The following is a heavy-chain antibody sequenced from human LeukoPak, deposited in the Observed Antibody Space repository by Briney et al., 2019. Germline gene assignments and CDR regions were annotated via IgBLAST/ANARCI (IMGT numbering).Heavy chain of an antibody. D-gene: IGHD2-8*01. V-gene: IGHV3-21*01. CDR1: EFTFSAYW. J-gene: IGHJ6*02. Sequence: PGGSLRLSCAASEFTFSAYWMHWVRQAPGKGLVWVSSISSSSSYIYYADSVKGRFTISRDNAKNSLYLQMNSLRAEDTAVYYCAKGVGYGGMDVWGQGTTVTVSS. CDR2: ISSSSSYI. CDR3: AKGVGYGGMDV.